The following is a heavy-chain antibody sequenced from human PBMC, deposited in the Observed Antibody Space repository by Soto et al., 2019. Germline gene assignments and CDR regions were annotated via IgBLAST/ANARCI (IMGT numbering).Heavy chain of an antibody. V-gene: IGHV3-33*01. Sequence: LRLSCAASGFTFSSYGMHWVRQAPGKGLEWVAVIWYDGSNKYYADSVKGRFTISRDNSKNTLYLQMNSLRAEDTAVYYCARDGSYEGSWTGLDYWGQGTLVTVSS. CDR3: ARDGSYEGSWTGLDY. J-gene: IGHJ4*02. D-gene: IGHD6-13*01. CDR2: IWYDGSNK. CDR1: GFTFSSYG.